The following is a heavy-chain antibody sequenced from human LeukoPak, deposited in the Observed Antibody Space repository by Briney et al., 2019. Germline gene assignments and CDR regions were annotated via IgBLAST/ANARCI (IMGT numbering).Heavy chain of an antibody. CDR2: IIPIFGTA. CDR3: ARGGSGSYLAYNWFDP. CDR1: GGTFSSYA. D-gene: IGHD1-26*01. Sequence: SVKVSCKASGGTFSSYAISWVRQAPGQGLEWMGGIIPIFGTANYAQKFQGRVTITADKSTSTAYMELSSLRSEDTAVYYCARGGSGSYLAYNWFDPWGQGTLVTVSS. J-gene: IGHJ5*02. V-gene: IGHV1-69*06.